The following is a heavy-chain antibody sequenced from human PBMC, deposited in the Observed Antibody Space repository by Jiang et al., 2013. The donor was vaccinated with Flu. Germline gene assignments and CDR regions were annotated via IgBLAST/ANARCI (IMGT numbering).Heavy chain of an antibody. V-gene: IGHV4-31*03. CDR3: ARGEDYSGSENIKFDY. D-gene: IGHD3-10*01. J-gene: IGHJ4*02. CDR1: GGSISSGGYY. Sequence: GSGLVKPSQTLSLTCTVSGGSISSGGYYWNWIRQHPGKGLEWIGYIHHRGSTYYNPSLKSRGNIAVDTSKNQFSLKLTSVTAADTAVYYCARGEDYSGSENIKFDYWGQGTLVAVSS. CDR2: IHHRGST.